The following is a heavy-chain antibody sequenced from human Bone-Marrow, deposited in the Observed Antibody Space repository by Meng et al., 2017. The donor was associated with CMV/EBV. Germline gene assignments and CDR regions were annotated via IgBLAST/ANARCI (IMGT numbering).Heavy chain of an antibody. J-gene: IGHJ6*02. CDR1: GFTFSSYE. D-gene: IGHD2-2*01. CDR3: ARGDCSGTSCYGNYYYYYGMDV. V-gene: IGHV3-48*03. CDR2: ISSSGSTI. Sequence: GESLKISCAASGFTFSSYEMNWVRQAPGKGLEWVSYISSSGSTIYYADSVKGRFTISRDNAKNSLYLQMNSLRAEDTAVFYCARGDCSGTSCYGNYYYYYGMDVWGQGTTVTVSS.